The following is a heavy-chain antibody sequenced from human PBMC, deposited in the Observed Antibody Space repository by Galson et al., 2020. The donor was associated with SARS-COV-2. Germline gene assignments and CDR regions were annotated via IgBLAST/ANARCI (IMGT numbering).Heavy chain of an antibody. J-gene: IGHJ3*02. V-gene: IGHV3-11*01. CDR3: ARCGSDYYLDALDI. Sequence: GGSLRLSCAASGFIFSDYYMSWIRQAPGKGLEWVSYISRSGGTIYYADSVKGRFTISRDNAKNSLYLQMNSLRAEDTVVYYCARCGSDYYLDALDIWGQGTMVTVSS. D-gene: IGHD3-22*01. CDR1: GFIFSDYY. CDR2: ISRSGGTI.